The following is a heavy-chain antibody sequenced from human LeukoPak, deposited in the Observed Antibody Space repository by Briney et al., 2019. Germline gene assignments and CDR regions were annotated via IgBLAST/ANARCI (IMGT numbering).Heavy chain of an antibody. Sequence: SETLSLTCTVSGGSIGSYYWSWIRQPPGKGLEWIGYIYYSGSTNYNPSLKSRVTISVDTSKNQFSLKLSSVTAADTAVYYCAREPTNWNDVGAGYDYWGQGTLVTVSS. V-gene: IGHV4-59*01. CDR1: GGSIGSYY. D-gene: IGHD1-1*01. J-gene: IGHJ4*02. CDR3: AREPTNWNDVGAGYDY. CDR2: IYYSGST.